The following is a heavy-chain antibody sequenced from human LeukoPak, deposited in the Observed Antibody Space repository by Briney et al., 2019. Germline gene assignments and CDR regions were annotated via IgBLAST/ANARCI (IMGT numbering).Heavy chain of an antibody. V-gene: IGHV1-18*01. CDR3: ASGWEQQLVY. CDR2: IIAYYGNT. J-gene: IGHJ4*02. D-gene: IGHD6-13*01. Sequence: AAVKVTFKASGYTFTIYGFSWVRHAPAQGLELVWWIIAYYGNTNYAQKLQGRVTMTTDTSTSTAHMELRSLRSDDTAVYYCASGWEQQLVYWGQGTLVTVSS. CDR1: GYTFTIYG.